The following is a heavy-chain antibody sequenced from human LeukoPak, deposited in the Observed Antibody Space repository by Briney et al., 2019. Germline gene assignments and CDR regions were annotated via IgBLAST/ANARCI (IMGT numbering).Heavy chain of an antibody. D-gene: IGHD2-15*01. CDR2: ISYDGSNK. Sequence: GGSLRLSCAASGFTFSSYAMHWVRQAPGKGLEWVAVISYDGSNKYYADSVKGRFTISRDNSKNTLYLQMNSLRAEDTAVYYCARDPQVVVAANYFDYWGQGTLVTVSS. CDR3: ARDPQVVVAANYFDY. V-gene: IGHV3-30*04. J-gene: IGHJ4*02. CDR1: GFTFSSYA.